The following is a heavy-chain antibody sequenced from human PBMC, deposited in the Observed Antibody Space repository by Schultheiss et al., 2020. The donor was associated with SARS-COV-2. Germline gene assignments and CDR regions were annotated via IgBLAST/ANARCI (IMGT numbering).Heavy chain of an antibody. Sequence: GGSLRLSCAASGFTFSSYAMSWVRQAPGKGLEWVSGIGFSGGSTYYADSVKGRFTISRDNSKNTLYLQMSSLSVDDTAVYYCAKGSYSHPGSCGGDCYDDSWGQGTRVTVSS. D-gene: IGHD2-21*02. J-gene: IGHJ4*02. CDR1: GFTFSSYA. V-gene: IGHV3-23*01. CDR3: AKGSYSHPGSCGGDCYDDS. CDR2: IGFSGGST.